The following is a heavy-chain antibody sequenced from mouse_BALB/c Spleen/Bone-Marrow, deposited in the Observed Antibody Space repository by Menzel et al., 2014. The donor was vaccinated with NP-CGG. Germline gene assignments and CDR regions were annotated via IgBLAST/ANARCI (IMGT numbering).Heavy chain of an antibody. V-gene: IGHV5-6-5*01. CDR1: GFTFSSYA. J-gene: IGHJ4*01. D-gene: IGHD1-1*01. CDR2: LSSGGST. Sequence: EVQLVESGGGLVKPGGSLKLSCAASGFTFSSYAMSWVRQTPEKRLEWVASLSSGGSTYYPDSVKGRFTISRDNARNILYLQMSSLRSEDTAVYYCARGRYYCGSSPLGAMDYWGQGTSGSVSS. CDR3: ARGRYYCGSSPLGAMDY.